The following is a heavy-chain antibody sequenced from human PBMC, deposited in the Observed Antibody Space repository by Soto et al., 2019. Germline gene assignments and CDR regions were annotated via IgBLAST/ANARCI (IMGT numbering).Heavy chain of an antibody. CDR1: GGSFSGYS. CDR2: INHSGST. D-gene: IGHD3-10*01. V-gene: IGHV4-34*01. J-gene: IGHJ4*02. CDR3: ARGGRSMVRGVIAY. Sequence: KASETLSLTCAVSGGSFSGYSWSWVRQPPGKGLEWIGEINHSGSTNYNPSLKSRVTISVDKTKNQCSMKLSSVTDADTAVYCCARGGRSMVRGVIAYWGQGTLVTVSS.